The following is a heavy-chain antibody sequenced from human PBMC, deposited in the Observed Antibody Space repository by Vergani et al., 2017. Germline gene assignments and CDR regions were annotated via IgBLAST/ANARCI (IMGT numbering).Heavy chain of an antibody. D-gene: IGHD2-2*01. Sequence: QVQLQESGPGLVKPSQTLSLTCTVSGGSISSGGYYWSWIRQPPGKGLEWIGEINHSGSTNYNPSLKSRVTISVDTSKNQFSLKLSSVTAADTAVYYCARTPAATTPHYYYYGMDVWGQGTTVTVSS. V-gene: IGHV4-31*03. CDR2: INHSGST. CDR3: ARTPAATTPHYYYYGMDV. J-gene: IGHJ6*02. CDR1: GGSISSGGYY.